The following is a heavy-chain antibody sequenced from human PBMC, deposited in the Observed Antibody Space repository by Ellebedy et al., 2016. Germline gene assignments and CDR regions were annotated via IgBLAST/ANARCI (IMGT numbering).Heavy chain of an antibody. Sequence: GESLKISCAASGFTFSSYWMSWVRQAPGKGLEWVANIKQDGSEIYYVDSVKGRFTISRDDSKNTLYLQMNSLRAEDTAVYYCARVDGSSRWYYFDYWGQGTLVTVSS. D-gene: IGHD6-13*01. CDR2: IKQDGSEI. V-gene: IGHV3-7*01. CDR1: GFTFSSYW. CDR3: ARVDGSSRWYYFDY. J-gene: IGHJ4*02.